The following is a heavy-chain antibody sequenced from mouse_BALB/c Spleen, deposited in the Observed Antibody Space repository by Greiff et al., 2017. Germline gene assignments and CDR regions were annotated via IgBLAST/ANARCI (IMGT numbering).Heavy chain of an antibody. CDR2: ISDGGSYT. J-gene: IGHJ4*01. CDR1: GFTFSDYY. D-gene: IGHD1-1*02. CDR3: ARGGFSYYYAMDY. Sequence: EVQVVESGGGLVKPGGSLKLSCAASGFTFSDYYMYWVRQTPEKRLEWVATISDGGSYTYYPDSVKGRFTISRDNAKNNLYLQMSSLKSEDTAMYYCARGGFSYYYAMDYWGQGTSVTVSS. V-gene: IGHV5-4*02.